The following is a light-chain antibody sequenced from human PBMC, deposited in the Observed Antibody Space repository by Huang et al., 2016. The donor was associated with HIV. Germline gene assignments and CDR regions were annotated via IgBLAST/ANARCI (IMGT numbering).Light chain of an antibody. CDR1: QSISSW. Sequence: DIQMTQSPSTLSASVGDRVTITCRASQSISSWLAWFQQQPGKAPKVLIYKASSLASGVPSRFSGGGSGTEFTLTISSLQPDDFATYYCQQYNSLWTFGQGTKVEIK. CDR3: QQYNSLWT. CDR2: KAS. V-gene: IGKV1-5*03. J-gene: IGKJ1*01.